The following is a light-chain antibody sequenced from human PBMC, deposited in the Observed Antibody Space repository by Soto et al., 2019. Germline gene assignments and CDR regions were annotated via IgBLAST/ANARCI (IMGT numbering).Light chain of an antibody. CDR1: SSNIGAGYD. J-gene: IGLJ2*01. CDR2: GTT. CDR3: QSYDNSLSGCV. Sequence: QSVLTQPPSVSGAPGQRVTISCTGSSSNIGAGYDVHWYQQLPGTAPKLVIYGTTNRPSGVPDRFSGSKSGTSASLAITGLQAEDEADYYCQSYDNSLSGCVFGGGTKLTVL. V-gene: IGLV1-40*01.